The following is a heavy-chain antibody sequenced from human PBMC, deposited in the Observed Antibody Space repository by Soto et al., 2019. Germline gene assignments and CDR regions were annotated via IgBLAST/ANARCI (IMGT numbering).Heavy chain of an antibody. Sequence: VKVSCKASGYTFTGYYMHWVRQAPGQGLEWMGGINAGNGNTKYSQKFQGRVTITRDESASTAYMELSSLRSEDTAVYYCARERYDYVWGSYRPSVFDYWGQGTLVTVSS. V-gene: IGHV1-3*01. CDR1: GYTFTGYY. J-gene: IGHJ4*02. CDR2: INAGNGNT. CDR3: ARERYDYVWGSYRPSVFDY. D-gene: IGHD3-16*02.